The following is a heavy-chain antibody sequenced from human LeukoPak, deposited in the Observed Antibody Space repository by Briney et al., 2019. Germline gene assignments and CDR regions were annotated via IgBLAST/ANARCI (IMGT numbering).Heavy chain of an antibody. V-gene: IGHV1-2*02. CDR3: ARDRHPNHFGDKPEYYFDY. CDR2: INPNNGDT. J-gene: IGHJ4*02. Sequence: ASVKVSCKASGYTFSGSFMHWVRQAPGQGLEWMGWINPNNGDTNYAQNFQGRVTMTRDTSISTAYMELSRLRSDDTAVYYCARDRHPNHFGDKPEYYFDYWGQGALVTVSS. D-gene: IGHD3-10*01. CDR1: GYTFSGSF.